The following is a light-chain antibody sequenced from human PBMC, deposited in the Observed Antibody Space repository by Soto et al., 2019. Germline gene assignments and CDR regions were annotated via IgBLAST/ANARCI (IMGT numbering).Light chain of an antibody. Sequence: QSVLTQPASVSGSPGQSITISGTGTSSDVGGYKYVSWYQQYPGKAPKLMMYEVSNRPSGVSNRFSGSKSGNTASLTISGLQAEDEADYYCSSYTTSSPCVFGTGTKVTV. CDR3: SSYTTSSPCV. V-gene: IGLV2-14*01. CDR2: EVS. CDR1: SSDVGGYKY. J-gene: IGLJ1*01.